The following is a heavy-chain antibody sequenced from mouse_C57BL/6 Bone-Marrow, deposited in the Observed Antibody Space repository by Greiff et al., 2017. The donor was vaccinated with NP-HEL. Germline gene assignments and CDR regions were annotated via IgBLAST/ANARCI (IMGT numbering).Heavy chain of an antibody. J-gene: IGHJ2*01. D-gene: IGHD2-13*01. V-gene: IGHV1-42*01. CDR2: INPSTGGT. CDR3: ARFDFRDY. CDR1: GYSFTGYY. Sequence: EVKLMESGPELVKPGASVKISCKASGYSFTGYYMNWVKQSPEKSLEWIGEINPSTGGTTYNQKFKAKATLTVDKSSSTAYMQLKSLTSEDSAVYYCARFDFRDYWGQGTTLTVSS.